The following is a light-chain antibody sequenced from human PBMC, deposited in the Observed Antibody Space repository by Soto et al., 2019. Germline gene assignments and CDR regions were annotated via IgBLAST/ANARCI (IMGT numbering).Light chain of an antibody. J-gene: IGLJ1*01. V-gene: IGLV1-44*01. CDR3: AAWDDSLNGDV. CDR1: SASIGSNT. Sequence: QSVLTQPPSASGTPGQRVTISCSGSSASIGSNTVNWYQQLPGTAPKLLIYSNNQRPSGVPDRFSGSKSGTSASLAISGLQFEDEADFYWAAWDDSLNGDVFGTGTKVTVL. CDR2: SNN.